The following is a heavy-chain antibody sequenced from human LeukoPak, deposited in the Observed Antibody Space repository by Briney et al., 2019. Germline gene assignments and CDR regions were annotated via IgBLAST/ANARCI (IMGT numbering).Heavy chain of an antibody. CDR1: GGSISSSSYY. CDR3: ARGPWRDYGDFAWDY. J-gene: IGHJ4*02. Sequence: SETLSLTCTVSGGSISSSSYYWGWIRQPPGKGLEWIGSIYYSGSTYYNPSLKSRVTISVDTSKNQFSLKLSSVTAADTAVYYCARGPWRDYGDFAWDYWGQGTLVTVSS. CDR2: IYYSGST. D-gene: IGHD4-17*01. V-gene: IGHV4-39*07.